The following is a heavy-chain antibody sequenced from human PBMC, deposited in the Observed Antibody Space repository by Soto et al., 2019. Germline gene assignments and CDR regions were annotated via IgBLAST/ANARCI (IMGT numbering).Heavy chain of an antibody. V-gene: IGHV3-33*01. CDR2: IWYDGNNK. Sequence: GSLRLSCEGSGFTFSNYGIHWVRRAPGMGLDWVAVIWYDGNNKYYSESVKGRFTISRDNSKNTVFLEMSSLRAEDTAVYYCARGNYGASGIDYWGPGALVTVSS. CDR1: GFTFSNYG. J-gene: IGHJ4*02. CDR3: ARGNYGASGIDY. D-gene: IGHD1-7*01.